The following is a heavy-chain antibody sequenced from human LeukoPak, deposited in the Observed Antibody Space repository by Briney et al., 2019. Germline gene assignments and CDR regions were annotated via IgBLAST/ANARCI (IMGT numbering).Heavy chain of an antibody. V-gene: IGHV1-2*06. CDR2: INPNSGAT. J-gene: IGHJ4*02. CDR3: ARGRCSSASCWNGY. CDR1: GYTFTSYY. Sequence: ASVKVSCKASGYTFTSYYIHWVRQAPGQGLEWMGRINPNSGATNYAQKFQGRFTMTRDTSITTAYMELSSLTSDDTAVYYCARGRCSSASCWNGYWGQGALVTVSS. D-gene: IGHD2-2*01.